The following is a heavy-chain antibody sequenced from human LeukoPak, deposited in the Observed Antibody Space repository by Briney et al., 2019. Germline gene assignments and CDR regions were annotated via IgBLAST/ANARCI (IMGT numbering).Heavy chain of an antibody. J-gene: IGHJ4*02. CDR2: IYSGGST. Sequence: GGSLRLSCAASGFTVSSKYMSWVRQAPGKGLEWDSVIYSGGSTYYADSVKGRFTISRDNSKNTLYLQMNSLRAEDTAVYYCARGGEGFDWQSNYFDYWGQGTLVTVSS. CDR1: GFTVSSKY. CDR3: ARGGEGFDWQSNYFDY. V-gene: IGHV3-53*01. D-gene: IGHD3-9*01.